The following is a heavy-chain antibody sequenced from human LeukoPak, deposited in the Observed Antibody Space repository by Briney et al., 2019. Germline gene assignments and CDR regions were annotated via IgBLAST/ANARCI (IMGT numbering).Heavy chain of an antibody. CDR3: ARDRLEMDDM. Sequence: GGSLRLSCAASGFTFSSYSRNWVRQAPGKGLEWVSSISSISSYIYYADSVKGRFTISRDNAKTSLYLQMRSLRAEATAVYYCARDRLEMDDMWGQGTMVTVSS. D-gene: IGHD2-8*01. J-gene: IGHJ3*02. V-gene: IGHV3-21*01. CDR1: GFTFSSYS. CDR2: ISSISSYI.